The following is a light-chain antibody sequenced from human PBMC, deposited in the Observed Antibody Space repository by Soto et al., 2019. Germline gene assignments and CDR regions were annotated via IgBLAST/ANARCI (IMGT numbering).Light chain of an antibody. CDR3: CSYAGSSSYV. J-gene: IGLJ1*01. V-gene: IGLV2-23*02. CDR1: SSDLGSYNL. Sequence: QSALTQPASVSGSPGQSITISCTGTSSDLGSYNLVSWYQQHPGKAPKFMIYEVSKRPSGVSNRFSGSKSGNTASLTISGLQAEDEADYYCCSYAGSSSYVFGTGTKVTVL. CDR2: EVS.